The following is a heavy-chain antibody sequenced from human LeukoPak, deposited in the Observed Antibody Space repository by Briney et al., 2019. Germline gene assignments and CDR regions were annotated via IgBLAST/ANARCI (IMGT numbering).Heavy chain of an antibody. CDR3: ARSDGYGLVGI. V-gene: IGHV4-61*02. J-gene: IGHJ3*02. CDR2: IYTSGST. D-gene: IGHD3-10*01. Sequence: SETLSLTCTVSGGSISSGNYYWSWIRQPAGKGLEWIGRIYTSGSTNYNPSLKSRVTISIDTSKNQFSLKLSSVTAADTAVYYCARSDGYGLVGIWGHGTMVTVSS. CDR1: GGSISSGNYY.